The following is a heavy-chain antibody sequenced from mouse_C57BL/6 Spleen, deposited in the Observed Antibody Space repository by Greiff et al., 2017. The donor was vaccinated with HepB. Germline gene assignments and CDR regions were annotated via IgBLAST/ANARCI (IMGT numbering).Heavy chain of an antibody. CDR1: GYSITSGYY. Sequence: DVQLQESGPGLVKPSQSLSLTCSVTGYSITSGYYWNWIRQFPGNKLEWMGYISYDGSNNYNPSLKNRISITRDTSKNQFFLKLNSVTTEDTATYYCAKINTGVEGDYWGQGTTLTVSS. CDR3: AKINTGVEGDY. V-gene: IGHV3-6*01. D-gene: IGHD1-1*01. J-gene: IGHJ2*01. CDR2: ISYDGSN.